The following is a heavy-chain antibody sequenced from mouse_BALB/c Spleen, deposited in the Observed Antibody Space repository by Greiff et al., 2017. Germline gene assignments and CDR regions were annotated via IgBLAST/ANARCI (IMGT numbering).Heavy chain of an antibody. J-gene: IGHJ4*01. D-gene: IGHD2-1*01. Sequence: QVQLKQSGPELVKPGASVRISCKASGYTFTSYYIHWVKQRPGQGLEWIGWIYPGNVNTKYNEKFKGKATMTVDKSSSTAYMELARLTSEDSAIYYCARRGNYYAMDYWGQGTSVTVSS. CDR1: GYTFTSYY. V-gene: IGHV1S56*01. CDR3: ARRGNYYAMDY. CDR2: IYPGNVNT.